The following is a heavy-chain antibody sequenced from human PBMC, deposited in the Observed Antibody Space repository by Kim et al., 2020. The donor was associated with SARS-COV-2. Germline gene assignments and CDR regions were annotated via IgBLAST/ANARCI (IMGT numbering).Heavy chain of an antibody. Sequence: YADSVKGRFTISGDNSKNTLYLQMNSLRAEDTAVYYCARDLNHYDSTGGAWGQGTLVTVSS. D-gene: IGHD3-22*01. CDR3: ARDLNHYDSTGGA. J-gene: IGHJ5*02. V-gene: IGHV3-30*01.